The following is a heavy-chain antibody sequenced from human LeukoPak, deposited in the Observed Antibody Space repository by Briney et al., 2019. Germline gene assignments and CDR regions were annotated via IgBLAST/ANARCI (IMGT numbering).Heavy chain of an antibody. Sequence: GGSLRLSCAASGFTFSSYGMHWVRQAPGKGLEWVAVISYDGSNKYYADSVKGRFTISRDNSKNTLYLQMNSLRAEDTAVYYCAKDRHDYGDFEFQDYWGQGTLVTVSS. D-gene: IGHD4-17*01. CDR1: GFTFSSYG. CDR3: AKDRHDYGDFEFQDY. CDR2: ISYDGSNK. V-gene: IGHV3-30*18. J-gene: IGHJ4*02.